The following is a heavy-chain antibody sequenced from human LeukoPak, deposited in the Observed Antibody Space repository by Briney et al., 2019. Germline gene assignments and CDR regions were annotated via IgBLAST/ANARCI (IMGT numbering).Heavy chain of an antibody. CDR3: ATGGSLGSTVTTGCRDY. CDR1: GFTLRSYG. CDR2: VWDDGSNK. Sequence: GGSLRLSCAAAGFTLRSYGMHLVRPAPGKGLGGGAVVWDDGSNKYHADSVKGRFTISRDNSKNTLYLQMNSLRAEDTAVYYCATGGSLGSTVTTGCRDYWGQGTLVTVSS. J-gene: IGHJ4*02. D-gene: IGHD4-17*01. V-gene: IGHV3-33*01.